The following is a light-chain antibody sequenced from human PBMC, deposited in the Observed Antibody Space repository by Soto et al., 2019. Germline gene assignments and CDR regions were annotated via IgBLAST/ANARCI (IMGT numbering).Light chain of an antibody. Sequence: LTQSPATLSLSSGVASTLSCRASQSVSTSLAWYQQRPGQAPRLLIYGASARASGVPARFSGSGSGTEFTLTISSLQPDDFATYYCQQYNSYSRTFGQGTKVDIK. CDR3: QQYNSYSRT. CDR1: QSVSTS. V-gene: IGKV3-15*01. J-gene: IGKJ1*01. CDR2: GAS.